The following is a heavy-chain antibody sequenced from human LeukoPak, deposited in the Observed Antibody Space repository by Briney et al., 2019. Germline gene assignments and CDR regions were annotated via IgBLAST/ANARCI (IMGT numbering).Heavy chain of an antibody. CDR1: GYTFTGYY. D-gene: IGHD3-22*01. Sequence: ASVTVSCTASGYTFTGYYMHWVRQAPGQGLEWMGRINPNSGGTNYAQKFQGRVTMTRNTSISTAYMELSSLRSEDTAVYYCAREGSSGYYPRENWFDPWGQGTLVTVSS. V-gene: IGHV1-2*06. CDR2: INPNSGGT. CDR3: AREGSSGYYPRENWFDP. J-gene: IGHJ5*02.